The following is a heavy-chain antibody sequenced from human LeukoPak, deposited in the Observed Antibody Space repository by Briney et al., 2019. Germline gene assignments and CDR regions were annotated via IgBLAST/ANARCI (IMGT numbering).Heavy chain of an antibody. CDR2: ISGSGVGT. CDR1: GFTFSSSA. CDR3: AKDRYSGNFFDY. Sequence: PGGSLRLSCAASGFTFSSSAMNWVRQALGKGLEWVSAISGSGVGTYYADSVKGRFTISRDNSKNTLYLQMNSLRAEDTAVYYCAKDRYSGNFFDYWGQGTLVTVSS. J-gene: IGHJ4*02. V-gene: IGHV3-23*01. D-gene: IGHD1-26*01.